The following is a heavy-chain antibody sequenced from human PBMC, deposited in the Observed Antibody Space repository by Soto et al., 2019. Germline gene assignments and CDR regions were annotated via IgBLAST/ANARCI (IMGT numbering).Heavy chain of an antibody. V-gene: IGHV1-69*13. J-gene: IGHJ6*02. D-gene: IGHD2-15*01. Sequence: SVKVSCKASGGTFSSYAISWVRQAPGQGLEWMGGIIPIFGTANYAQKFQGRVTITADESTSTAYMELSSLRSEDTAVYYCARLAYCSGGSCYPARAYYYGMDVWGQGTTVTVSS. CDR3: ARLAYCSGGSCYPARAYYYGMDV. CDR2: IIPIFGTA. CDR1: GGTFSSYA.